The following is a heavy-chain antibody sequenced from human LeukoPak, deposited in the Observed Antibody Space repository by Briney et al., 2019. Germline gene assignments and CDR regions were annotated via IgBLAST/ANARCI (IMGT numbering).Heavy chain of an antibody. V-gene: IGHV4-4*09. J-gene: IGHJ5*02. D-gene: IGHD6-6*01. CDR2: IYSSGST. CDR3: ARQYSTSLPPLS. Sequence: SETLSLTCTVSGGSFSGYSWSWIRQPPGRGLEWIGYIYSSGSTNYNPSLKSRVTISMDTSNNQLFLRLNSVTAADTAVHYCARQYSTSLPPLSWGQGTLVTVSS. CDR1: GGSFSGYS.